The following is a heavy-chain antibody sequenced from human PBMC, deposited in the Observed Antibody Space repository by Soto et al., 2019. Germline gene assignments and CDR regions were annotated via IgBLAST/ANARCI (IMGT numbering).Heavy chain of an antibody. CDR3: AHRHRTVVVGAPFDL. V-gene: IGHV2-5*02. Sequence: QITLRESGPTLVQPTQTLTLTCTLSGVSLTTSGVGVGWIRQPPGKALEWLALIYWDDDKRFSPSLKSRLATTGEPSKXQVVMTMTDMAPVDTAIYYCAHRHRTVVVGAPFDLWGQGSQVTVSS. CDR1: GVSLTTSGVG. D-gene: IGHD2-15*01. J-gene: IGHJ4*02. CDR2: IYWDDDK.